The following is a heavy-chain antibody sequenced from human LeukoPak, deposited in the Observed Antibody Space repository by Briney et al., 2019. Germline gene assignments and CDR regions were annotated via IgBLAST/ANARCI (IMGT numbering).Heavy chain of an antibody. D-gene: IGHD2-2*01. Sequence: PGGSLRLSCAASGFTFSNYAMSWVRQAPGKGLEWVSAISGSGGSTYYADSVKGRFTISRDNSKNTLYLQMNSLRAGDTAVYYCAKDKAGVVPAATHFDFWGQGTLVTVSS. CDR3: AKDKAGVVPAATHFDF. V-gene: IGHV3-23*01. CDR2: ISGSGGST. CDR1: GFTFSNYA. J-gene: IGHJ4*02.